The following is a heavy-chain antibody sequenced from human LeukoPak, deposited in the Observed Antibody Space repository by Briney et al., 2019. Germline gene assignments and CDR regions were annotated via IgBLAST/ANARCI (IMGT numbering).Heavy chain of an antibody. CDR1: GGSISSYY. J-gene: IGHJ4*02. CDR3: ARGGLMVYAIDY. Sequence: PSETLSITCTVSGGSISSYYWSWIRQPPGKGLEWIGYIYHSGSTYYNPSLKSRVTISVDRSKNQFSLKLSSVTAADTAVYYCARGGLMVYAIDYWGQGTLVTVSS. D-gene: IGHD2-8*01. V-gene: IGHV4-59*12. CDR2: IYHSGST.